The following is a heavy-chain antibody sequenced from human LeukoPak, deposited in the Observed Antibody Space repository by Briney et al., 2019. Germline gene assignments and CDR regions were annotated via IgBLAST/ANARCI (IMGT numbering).Heavy chain of an antibody. CDR3: ARRRILSSFDP. J-gene: IGHJ5*02. CDR2: INWNGGST. Sequence: GGSLRLSCAASGFTFDDYGMSWVRQAPGKGLEWVSGINWNGGSTGYADSVKGRFTISRDNAKNSLYLQMNSLRAEDAAVYYCARRRILSSFDPWGQGTLVTVSS. V-gene: IGHV3-20*04. CDR1: GFTFDDYG.